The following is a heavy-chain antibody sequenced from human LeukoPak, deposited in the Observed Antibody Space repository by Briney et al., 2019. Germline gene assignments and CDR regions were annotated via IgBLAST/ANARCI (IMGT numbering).Heavy chain of an antibody. CDR1: GFTFSSCG. D-gene: IGHD3-22*01. V-gene: IGHV3-30*18. Sequence: GGSLTLSCAASGFTFSSCGMHWVRQAPGKGLEWVAVTSYDGSNKYYADSVKGRFTISRDNSKNTLYLQMNSLRDEDTAVYYCAKDKYYYDSSGYLDYWGQGTLVTVSS. CDR2: TSYDGSNK. CDR3: AKDKYYYDSSGYLDY. J-gene: IGHJ4*02.